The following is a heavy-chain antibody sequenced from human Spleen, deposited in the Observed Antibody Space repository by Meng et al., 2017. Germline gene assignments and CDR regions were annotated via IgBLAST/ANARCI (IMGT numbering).Heavy chain of an antibody. CDR1: GGSITSSNW. Sequence: QVKLQGSGPGLVKPSGTLSLTCVASGGSITSSNWWSWVRQSPKKGLEWIGEIFHSGSTSYNPSLSSRVTISVDKSKNQFSLNLTSVTAADTAVYYCAGRAISGGGDYWGQGTLVTVSS. CDR2: IFHSGST. J-gene: IGHJ4*02. D-gene: IGHD3-10*01. V-gene: IGHV4-4*02. CDR3: AGRAISGGGDY.